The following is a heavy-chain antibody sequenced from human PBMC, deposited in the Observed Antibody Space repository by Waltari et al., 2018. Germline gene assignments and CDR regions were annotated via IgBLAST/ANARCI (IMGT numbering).Heavy chain of an antibody. D-gene: IGHD2-8*02. Sequence: EVQLVESGGGLVQPGGSLRLSCTASGFTFRSYGMTWVRQAPGKGLEWFSAMGGSTGSTNYADSVKGRFTISRDKSKNTLYLQMNSLRAEDTAVYYCARDHHTDYYYGRDVWGQGTTVTVSS. CDR1: GFTFRSYG. CDR2: MGGSTGST. V-gene: IGHV3-23*04. CDR3: ARDHHTDYYYGRDV. J-gene: IGHJ6*02.